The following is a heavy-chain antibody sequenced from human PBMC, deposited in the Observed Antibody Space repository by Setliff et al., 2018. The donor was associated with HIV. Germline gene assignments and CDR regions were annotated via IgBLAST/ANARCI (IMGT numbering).Heavy chain of an antibody. V-gene: IGHV4-39*01. D-gene: IGHD3-22*01. Sequence: PSETLSLTCTVSGGSISSSSYYWGWIRQPPGKGLEWIGNIYYSGSTYYNPSLTSRVTISVDTSENQFSLRLNSVTAADTAVYYCARYRYYYDSSGYGRWFDPWGQGTLVTVSS. CDR3: ARYRYYYDSSGYGRWFDP. CDR2: IYYSGST. J-gene: IGHJ5*02. CDR1: GGSISSSSYY.